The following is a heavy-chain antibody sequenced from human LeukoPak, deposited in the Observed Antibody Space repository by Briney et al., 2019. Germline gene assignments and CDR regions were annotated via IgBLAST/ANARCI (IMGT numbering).Heavy chain of an antibody. CDR2: IIPIFGTA. J-gene: IGHJ3*02. Sequence: GASVKVSCKASGGTFSSYAISWVRQAPGQGLEWMGGIIPIFGTANYAQKFQGRVTITADESTSTAYMELSSLRSEDTAVYYCARPVRAGTESHAFDIWGQGTMVTVSS. D-gene: IGHD6-19*01. V-gene: IGHV1-69*13. CDR1: GGTFSSYA. CDR3: ARPVRAGTESHAFDI.